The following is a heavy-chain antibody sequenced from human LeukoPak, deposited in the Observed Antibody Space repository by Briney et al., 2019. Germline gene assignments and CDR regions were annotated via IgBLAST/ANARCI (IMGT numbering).Heavy chain of an antibody. CDR1: GYTFISYA. D-gene: IGHD2-15*01. J-gene: IGHJ4*02. CDR2: INAGNGNT. CDR3: ARLRVPAGKYCSGGSCYGGFDY. Sequence: ASVKVSCKASGYTFISYAMHWVRQAPGQRLEWMGWINAGNGNTKYSQKFQGRVTITRDTSASTAYMELSSLRSEDTAVYYCARLRVPAGKYCSGGSCYGGFDYWGQGTLVTVSS. V-gene: IGHV1-3*01.